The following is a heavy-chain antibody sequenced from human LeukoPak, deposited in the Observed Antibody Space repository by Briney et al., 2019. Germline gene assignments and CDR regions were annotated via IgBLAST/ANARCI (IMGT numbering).Heavy chain of an antibody. Sequence: ASVKVSCKVSGYTLTELSMHWVRLAPGKGLEWMGGFDPEDGEIIYAQKFQGRVTMTEDTSTDTAYMELSSLRSEDTAVYYCATDLWYNWNYVYDYWGQGTLVTVSS. CDR1: GYTLTELS. CDR2: FDPEDGEI. D-gene: IGHD1-7*01. CDR3: ATDLWYNWNYVYDY. V-gene: IGHV1-24*01. J-gene: IGHJ4*02.